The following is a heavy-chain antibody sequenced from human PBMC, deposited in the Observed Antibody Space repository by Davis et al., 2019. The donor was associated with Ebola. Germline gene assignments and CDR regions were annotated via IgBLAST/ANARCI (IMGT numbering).Heavy chain of an antibody. V-gene: IGHV3-53*01. CDR2: IHSGGST. Sequence: GESLKISCAASGFTINNNYMSWVRQAPGKGLECVSIIHSGGSTHYADSVKGRFTASRDDSKNTLYLQMNSLRAEDTAVYYCARGGSALSHDYWGQGSLVTVSS. CDR3: ARGGSALSHDY. CDR1: GFTINNNY. D-gene: IGHD6-25*01. J-gene: IGHJ4*02.